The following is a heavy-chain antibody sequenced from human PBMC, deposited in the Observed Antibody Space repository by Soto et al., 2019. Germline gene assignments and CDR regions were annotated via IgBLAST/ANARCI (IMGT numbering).Heavy chain of an antibody. J-gene: IGHJ4*02. Sequence: GGSLRLSCAASGLTVSSSYMSWVRQAPGKGLQWVSVIYSAGSTYYANSVKGRFTISRDISTNMVYLQMSSLTDEDTAVYYCAREREKEYSSAIFFDIWGQGALVTVSS. CDR1: GLTVSSSY. CDR2: IYSAGST. V-gene: IGHV3-53*01. D-gene: IGHD5-18*01. CDR3: AREREKEYSSAIFFDI.